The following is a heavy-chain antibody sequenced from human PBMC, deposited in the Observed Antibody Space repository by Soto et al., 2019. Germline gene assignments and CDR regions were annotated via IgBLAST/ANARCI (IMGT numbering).Heavy chain of an antibody. CDR1: GGSISSSSYY. CDR2: IYYSGST. D-gene: IGHD3-22*01. Sequence: SETLSLTCTVSGGSISSSSYYWGWIRQPPGKGLEWIGSIYYSGSTYSNPSLKSRVTISVDTSKTQFSLKLSSVTAADTAVYYCARHLDYYDSSGYYPYYFDYWGQGTLVTVSS. CDR3: ARHLDYYDSSGYYPYYFDY. J-gene: IGHJ4*02. V-gene: IGHV4-39*01.